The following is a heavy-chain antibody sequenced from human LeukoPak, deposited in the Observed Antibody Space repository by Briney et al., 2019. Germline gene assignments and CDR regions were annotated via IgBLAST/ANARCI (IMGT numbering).Heavy chain of an antibody. J-gene: IGHJ4*02. Sequence: SETLSLTCTVSGGYISSSSYYWGWIRQPPGKGLEWIGSIYYSGSTYYNPSLKSRVTISVDTSKNQFSLKLSSVTAADTAVYYCARPGRPGLPDYWGQGTLVTVSS. CDR3: ARPGRPGLPDY. CDR2: IYYSGST. CDR1: GGYISSSSYY. V-gene: IGHV4-39*01. D-gene: IGHD6-6*01.